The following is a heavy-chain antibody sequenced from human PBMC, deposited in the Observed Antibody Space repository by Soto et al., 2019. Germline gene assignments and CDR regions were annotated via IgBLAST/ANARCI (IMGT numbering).Heavy chain of an antibody. J-gene: IGHJ4*02. Sequence: QVQLVQSGAEVKKPGASVKVSCKTSGYTFTSYGFSWVRQAPGQGLEWMGWISAYNGNTNYAQRLQVRVTMTTDTPTSTAYMELRSLRSDYTAVSYCAARLSNSYGLDYWGQGTVVTVYS. V-gene: IGHV1-18*01. CDR1: GYTFTSYG. CDR3: AARLSNSYGLDY. D-gene: IGHD5-18*01. CDR2: ISAYNGNT.